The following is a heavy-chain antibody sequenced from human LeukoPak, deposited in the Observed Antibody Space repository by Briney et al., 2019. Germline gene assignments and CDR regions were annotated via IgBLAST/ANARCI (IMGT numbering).Heavy chain of an antibody. Sequence: KASETLSLTCTVSGGSISSSSYYWGWIRQPPGKGLEWIGSIYHSGSTYYSPSLKSRITISADTSKNQFSLEMSSVTAADTAVYYCARFADNWGQGTLVTVSS. J-gene: IGHJ4*02. V-gene: IGHV4-39*07. CDR2: IYHSGST. CDR1: GGSISSSSYY. CDR3: ARFADN.